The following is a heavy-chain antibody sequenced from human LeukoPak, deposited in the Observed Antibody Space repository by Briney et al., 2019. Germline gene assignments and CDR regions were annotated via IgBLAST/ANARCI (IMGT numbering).Heavy chain of an antibody. CDR1: GFTFSSYA. J-gene: IGHJ4*02. V-gene: IGHV3-23*01. Sequence: GGSLRLSCAASGFTFSSYAMSRVRQAPGKGLDWVSAFSGSGGSTYYADSVKGRFTISRDNSKNTLFLQMSSLRAEDTAVYYCARGGYFDSSGRHIDYWGQGTLVTVSS. D-gene: IGHD3-22*01. CDR2: FSGSGGST. CDR3: ARGGYFDSSGRHIDY.